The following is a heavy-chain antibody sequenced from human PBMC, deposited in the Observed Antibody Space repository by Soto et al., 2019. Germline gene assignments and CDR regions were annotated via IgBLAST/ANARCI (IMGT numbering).Heavy chain of an antibody. V-gene: IGHV4-59*01. D-gene: IGHD4-17*01. CDR3: ARDTVLTGMVDF. Sequence: QVLLQESGPGQVKPSETLSLTCTVSGGSIGSYHWSWVRQPPGKGLEWIASVYYTGTTNYNPSLGSRVTISIDAPENQISLKLTSVTAADTAFYYCARDTVLTGMVDFWGQGTLVTVSS. J-gene: IGHJ4*02. CDR2: VYYTGTT. CDR1: GGSIGSYH.